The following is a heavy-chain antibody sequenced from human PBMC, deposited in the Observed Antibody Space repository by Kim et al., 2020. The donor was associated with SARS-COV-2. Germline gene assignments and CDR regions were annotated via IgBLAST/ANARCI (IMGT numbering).Heavy chain of an antibody. Sequence: GGSLRLSCAASGFTFSSYSMNWVRQAPGKGLEWVSYISSSSSTIYYADSVKGRFTISRDNAKNSLYLQMNSLRDEDTAVYYCARDPAGLWFGELPQPTNDYWGQGTLVTVSS. CDR3: ARDPAGLWFGELPQPTNDY. D-gene: IGHD3-10*01. CDR1: GFTFSSYS. CDR2: ISSSSSTI. J-gene: IGHJ4*02. V-gene: IGHV3-48*02.